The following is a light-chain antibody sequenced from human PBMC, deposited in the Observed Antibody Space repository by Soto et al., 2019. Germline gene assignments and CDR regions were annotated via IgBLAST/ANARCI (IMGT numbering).Light chain of an antibody. V-gene: IGLV1-44*01. Sequence: QSVLTQPPSASGTPGQRVTISCSGSSSNIGSNTVNWYQQLPGTAPKLLIYSNNQRPSGVPDRFSGSKSGTSASLAISGLKSEDEADYYCAAGDDSLNGYVFGTGTKVTV. CDR3: AAGDDSLNGYV. CDR2: SNN. J-gene: IGLJ1*01. CDR1: SSNIGSNT.